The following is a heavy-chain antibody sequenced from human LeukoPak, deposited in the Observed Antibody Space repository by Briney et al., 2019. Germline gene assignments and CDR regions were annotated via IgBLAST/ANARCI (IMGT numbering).Heavy chain of an antibody. J-gene: IGHJ4*02. V-gene: IGHV4-61*08. CDR1: GGSINSNDYY. D-gene: IGHD6-19*01. CDR3: AGSPCLSSGCRLLDY. Sequence: PSETLSLTCTVSGGSINSNDYYWSWIRQHPGKGLEWIGYIYYSGNNNYNPSLKSRVTISVDTSKDQFSLKLSSVTAADTAVYYCAGSPCLSSGCRLLDYWGQGILVTVSS. CDR2: IYYSGNN.